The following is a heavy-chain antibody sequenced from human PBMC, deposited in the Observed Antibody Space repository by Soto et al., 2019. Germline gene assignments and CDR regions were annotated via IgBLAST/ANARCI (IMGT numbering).Heavy chain of an antibody. CDR3: ARAAYCSSTRCQRDYYGSDV. CDR1: WSTLSGSI. D-gene: IGHD2-2*01. Sequence: VSCTSDWSTLSGSIISLVSITKDPGLECMGWINPNSGGTNYAQKFQGWVTMTRDTSISTAYMELSRLRSDDTAVYYCARAAYCSSTRCQRDYYGSDVWGHGPKVTVS. CDR2: INPNSGGT. V-gene: IGHV1-2*04. J-gene: IGHJ6*02.